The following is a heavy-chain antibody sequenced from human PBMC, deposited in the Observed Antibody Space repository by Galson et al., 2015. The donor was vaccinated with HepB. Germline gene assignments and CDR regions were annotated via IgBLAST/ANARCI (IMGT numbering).Heavy chain of an antibody. D-gene: IGHD4-17*01. CDR3: TTDYGDYALWY. J-gene: IGHJ4*02. Sequence: SLRLSCAASGFTFSNAWMTWVRQAPGKGLEWVGRIKSKTDGGTTDYAAPVKGRFTISRDDSKNTLYLQMNSLKTEDTAVYYCTTDYGDYALWYRGQGTLVTVSS. V-gene: IGHV3-15*01. CDR2: IKSKTDGGTT. CDR1: GFTFSNAW.